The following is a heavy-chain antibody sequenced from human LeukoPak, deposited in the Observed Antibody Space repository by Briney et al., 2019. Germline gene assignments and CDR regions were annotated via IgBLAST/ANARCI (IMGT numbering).Heavy chain of an antibody. Sequence: GGSLRLSCVDSGFTFSNYDMHWVRQGTGKGLEWVSGIGIGGDTHYPDSVKGRFTISRENAKNSLYLQMNSLRVGDTAVYYCAKDPASLVYNWFDPWGQGTLVTVSS. CDR3: AKDPASLVYNWFDP. CDR2: IGIGGDT. CDR1: GFTFSNYD. V-gene: IGHV3-13*01. D-gene: IGHD3-16*01. J-gene: IGHJ5*02.